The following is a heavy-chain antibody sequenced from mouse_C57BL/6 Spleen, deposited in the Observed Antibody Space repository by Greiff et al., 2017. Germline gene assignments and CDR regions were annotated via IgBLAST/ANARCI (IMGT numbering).Heavy chain of an antibody. J-gene: IGHJ3*01. D-gene: IGHD2-3*01. Sequence: VQLQQSGAELVKPGASVKMSCKASGYTFTSYWITWVKQRPGQGLEWIGDIYPGSGSTNYNEKFKSKATLTVDTSSSTAYMQLSSLTSEDSAVYYCARKGFYDGYYVWFAYWGQGTLVTVSA. CDR2: IYPGSGST. CDR1: GYTFTSYW. V-gene: IGHV1-55*01. CDR3: ARKGFYDGYYVWFAY.